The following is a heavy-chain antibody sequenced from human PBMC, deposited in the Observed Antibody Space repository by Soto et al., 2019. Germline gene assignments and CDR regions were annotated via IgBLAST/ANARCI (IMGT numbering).Heavy chain of an antibody. CDR3: ARDRAAGTIFLSRYYGMDV. CDR1: GFAFSSYS. V-gene: IGHV3-21*01. J-gene: IGHJ6*01. CDR2: ISSGSSYI. Sequence: EVQLVESGGGLVKPGGSLRLSCAASGFAFSSYSMNWVRQAPGKGLEWVSSISSGSSYIYYADSVKGRFTISRDNAKNSLYLQMNSLRAEDTAVYYCARDRAAGTIFLSRYYGMDVWGQGTTVTVSS. D-gene: IGHD3-3*01.